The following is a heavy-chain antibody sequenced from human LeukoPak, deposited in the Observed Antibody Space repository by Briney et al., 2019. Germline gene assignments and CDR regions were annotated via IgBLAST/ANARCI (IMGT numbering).Heavy chain of an antibody. CDR2: IYYSGST. Sequence: SETLSLTCTVSGGSIISSSYSWGWIRQPPGKGLEWIGSIYYSGSTYYNPSLKSRVTISVDTSKNQFSLKLSSVTAADTAVCYCARHYYYGSGSLETFDPWGQGTLVTVSS. D-gene: IGHD3-10*01. CDR1: GGSIISSSYS. V-gene: IGHV4-39*01. CDR3: ARHYYYGSGSLETFDP. J-gene: IGHJ5*02.